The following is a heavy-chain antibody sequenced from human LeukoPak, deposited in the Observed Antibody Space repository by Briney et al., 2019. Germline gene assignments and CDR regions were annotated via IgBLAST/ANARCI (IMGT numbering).Heavy chain of an antibody. CDR2: ISYDGSNK. Sequence: GGSLRLSCAASGFTFSSYAMHWVRQAPGKGLEWVAVISYDGSNKYYADSVKGRFTISRDNSKNTLYLQMNSLRAEDTAVYYCARPPSYCGGDCYFSPAEYFQHWGQGTLVTVSS. CDR1: GFTFSSYA. D-gene: IGHD2-21*02. V-gene: IGHV3-30-3*01. J-gene: IGHJ1*01. CDR3: ARPPSYCGGDCYFSPAEYFQH.